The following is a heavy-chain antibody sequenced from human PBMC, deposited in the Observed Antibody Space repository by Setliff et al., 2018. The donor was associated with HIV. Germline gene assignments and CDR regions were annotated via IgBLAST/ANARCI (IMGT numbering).Heavy chain of an antibody. CDR2: MSYDGNNK. D-gene: IGHD6-13*01. Sequence: SGFIFSSYAMHWVRQAPGKGLEWVAVMSYDGNNKYYADSVKGRFTISRDNSKNTLFLQMNSLRPEDTAVYYCARVQQQLLQEDDYFDYWGQGTLVTVSS. V-gene: IGHV3-30*01. CDR3: ARVQQQLLQEDDYFDY. J-gene: IGHJ4*02. CDR1: GFIFSSYA.